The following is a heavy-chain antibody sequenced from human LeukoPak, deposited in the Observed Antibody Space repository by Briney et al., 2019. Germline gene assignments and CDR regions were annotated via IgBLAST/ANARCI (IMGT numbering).Heavy chain of an antibody. CDR3: ARHSIKIYDGVDY. Sequence: SETLSLTCTVSGGSISSGSYYWSWIRQPAGKGLEWIGRIYTSGSTNYNPSLKSRVTISVDTSKNQFSLKLSSVTAADTAVYYCARHSIKIYDGVDYWGQGTLVTVSS. V-gene: IGHV4-61*02. CDR2: IYTSGST. J-gene: IGHJ4*02. CDR1: GGSISSGSYY. D-gene: IGHD3-16*01.